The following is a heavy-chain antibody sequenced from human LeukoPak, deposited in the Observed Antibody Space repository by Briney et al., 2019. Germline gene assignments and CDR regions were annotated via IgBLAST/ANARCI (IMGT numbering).Heavy chain of an antibody. J-gene: IGHJ4*02. V-gene: IGHV1-2*02. CDR2: INPNSGDT. Sequence: GASVKVSCKASGYTFTGYYMHWVRQAPGQGLEWMGWINPNSGDTKYAQKFQGRVTMTRDTSISTAYMELSRLKSDDTAVYYCATDLEYVKFGELLRTWGQGTLVTVSS. D-gene: IGHD3-10*01. CDR1: GYTFTGYY. CDR3: ATDLEYVKFGELLRT.